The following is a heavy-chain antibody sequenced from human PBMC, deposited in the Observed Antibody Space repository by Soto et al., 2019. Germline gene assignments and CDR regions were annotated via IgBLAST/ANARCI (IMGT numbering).Heavy chain of an antibody. CDR3: ATTLAAAGYS. CDR1: GYTFTGYY. D-gene: IGHD6-13*01. Sequence: ASVKVSFKASGYTFTGYYIHWVRQAPVQGLEWMGWINPNTGGTNYVEKFRGRVTMSRDTSISTAYMELTSLTPDDTAVYYCATTLAAAGYSWGQGTLVTVSS. V-gene: IGHV1-2*02. J-gene: IGHJ4*02. CDR2: INPNTGGT.